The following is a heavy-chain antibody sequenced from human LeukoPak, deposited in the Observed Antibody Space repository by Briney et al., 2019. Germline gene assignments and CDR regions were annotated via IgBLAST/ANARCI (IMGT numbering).Heavy chain of an antibody. CDR3: ARDKALNC. CDR1: GFTFNNYA. Sequence: QPGGSLRLSCAASGFTFNNYAMNWVRQAPGKGLEWLSYISSRGSSIYYADSVKGRFTISRDNAKNSLFLQMNSLRAEDTAVYFCARDKALNCWGQGTPVTVSS. V-gene: IGHV3-48*03. J-gene: IGHJ4*02. CDR2: ISSRGSSI.